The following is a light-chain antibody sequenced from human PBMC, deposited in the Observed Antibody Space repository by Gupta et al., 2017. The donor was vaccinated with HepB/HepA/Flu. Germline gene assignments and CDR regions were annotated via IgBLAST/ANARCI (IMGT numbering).Light chain of an antibody. CDR1: SSNIGSNT. CDR2: SNN. Sequence: QSVLTQPPSASGTPGQSVTISCSGSSSNIGSNTVNWYQQLPGTAPKLLIYSNNQRPSGVPDRFSGSKSGTSASLAISGLQSEDEADYYCAAWDDSLNGPGYVFGTGTKVTVL. V-gene: IGLV1-44*01. J-gene: IGLJ1*01. CDR3: AAWDDSLNGPGYV.